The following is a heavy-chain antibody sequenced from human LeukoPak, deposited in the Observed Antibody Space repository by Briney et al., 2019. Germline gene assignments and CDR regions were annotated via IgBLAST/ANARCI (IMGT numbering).Heavy chain of an antibody. J-gene: IGHJ4*02. CDR2: ISSSSSYI. D-gene: IGHD6-19*01. V-gene: IGHV3-21*01. Sequence: GGSLRLSCGASKFTFSSYVMNWVRQAPGKGLEWVSSISSSSSYIYYADSVKGRFTISRDNAKNSLYLQMNSLRAEDTAVYYCARSLYSSGTYYFDYWGQGTLVTVSS. CDR1: KFTFSSYV. CDR3: ARSLYSSGTYYFDY.